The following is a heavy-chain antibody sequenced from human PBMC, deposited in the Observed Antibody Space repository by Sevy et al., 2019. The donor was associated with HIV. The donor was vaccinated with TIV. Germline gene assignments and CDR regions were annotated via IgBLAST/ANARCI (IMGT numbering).Heavy chain of an antibody. D-gene: IGHD6-19*01. CDR2: FDPEDGET. J-gene: IGHJ3*02. V-gene: IGHV1-24*01. CDR1: GYTLTELS. CDR3: ATGLSSGWYNAFDI. Sequence: ASVNVSCKVSGYTLTELSMHWVRQAPGKGLEWMGGFDPEDGETIYAQKFQGRVTMTEDKSTDTAYMELSSLRSEDTAVYYCATGLSSGWYNAFDIWGQGTMVTVSS.